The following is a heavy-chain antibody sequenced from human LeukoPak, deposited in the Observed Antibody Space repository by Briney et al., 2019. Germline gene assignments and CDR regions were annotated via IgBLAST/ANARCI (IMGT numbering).Heavy chain of an antibody. D-gene: IGHD3-10*01. CDR1: GFTFSSYA. J-gene: IGHJ6*02. V-gene: IGHV3-30-3*01. Sequence: GGSLRLSCAASGFTFSSYAMHWVRQAPGKGLEWVAVISYDGSNKYYADSVKGRFTISRDNSKNTLYLQMNSLRAEDTAVYYCARDPFYGSGSYIPSGMDVWGQGTTVTVSS. CDR3: ARDPFYGSGSYIPSGMDV. CDR2: ISYDGSNK.